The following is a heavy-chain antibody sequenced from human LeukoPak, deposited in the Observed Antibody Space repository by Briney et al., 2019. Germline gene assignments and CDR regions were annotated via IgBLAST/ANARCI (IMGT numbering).Heavy chain of an antibody. CDR2: IHPNTIVT. J-gene: IGHJ4*02. D-gene: IGHD1-26*01. CDR3: ARGTKDILGPVDY. V-gene: IGHV1-2*02. Sequence: ASVKVSCKASGYTFTDYFIHWVRQAPGQGLEWLGWIHPNTIVTNFDQRFQGRVTLTRDTSISIAYMDLSRLTSDDTALYYCARGTKDILGPVDYWGQGTLVTVSS. CDR1: GYTFTDYF.